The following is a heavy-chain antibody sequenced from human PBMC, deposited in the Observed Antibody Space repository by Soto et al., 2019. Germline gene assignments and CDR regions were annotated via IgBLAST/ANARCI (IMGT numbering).Heavy chain of an antibody. CDR1: GYTFTHYW. CDR3: AAAIFYNGMDV. CDR2: IYPGDSDT. J-gene: IGHJ6*02. Sequence: PGESLKISCKGTGYTFTHYWIGWVRQMPGKGLEWMGIIYPGDSDTKYNPSFQGQVTISADKSITTTYLQWSSLKASDTAIYYGAAAIFYNGMDVWGQGTTVTVSS. V-gene: IGHV5-51*01.